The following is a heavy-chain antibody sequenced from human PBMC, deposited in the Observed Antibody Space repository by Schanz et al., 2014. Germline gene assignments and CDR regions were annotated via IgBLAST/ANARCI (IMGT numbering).Heavy chain of an antibody. J-gene: IGHJ3*01. CDR1: GFPFDTYI. Sequence: EVQVVESGGGLVKPGGSLRLSCAASGFPFDTYIMKWVRQAPGKGLEWVSSMYINSGSTQYADSVKGRFIISRDSSKNTLFLQMNSLRAEDTAVYFCARDGGRDGYNLAFDVWGQGTLVTVSS. V-gene: IGHV3-21*04. D-gene: IGHD5-12*01. CDR2: MYINSGST. CDR3: ARDGGRDGYNLAFDV.